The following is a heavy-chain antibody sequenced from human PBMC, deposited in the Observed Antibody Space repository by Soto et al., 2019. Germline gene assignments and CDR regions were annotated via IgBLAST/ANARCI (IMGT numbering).Heavy chain of an antibody. Sequence: PSETLSLTCAVYGGSFSGYYWSWIRQPPGKGLEWIGEINHSGSTNYNPSLKSRVTISVDTSKNQFSLKLSSVTAADTAVYYCARGLSISDIVVVPAAIKWFDPWGQGTLVTVSS. V-gene: IGHV4-34*01. CDR1: GGSFSGYY. D-gene: IGHD2-2*02. CDR3: ARGLSISDIVVVPAAIKWFDP. J-gene: IGHJ5*02. CDR2: INHSGST.